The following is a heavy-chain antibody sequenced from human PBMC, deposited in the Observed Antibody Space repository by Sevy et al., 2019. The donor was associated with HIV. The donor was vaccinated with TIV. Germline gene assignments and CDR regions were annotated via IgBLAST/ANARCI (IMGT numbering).Heavy chain of an antibody. V-gene: IGHV3-48*02. CDR2: ISSSSSSI. Sequence: GGSLRLSCAASGFTFSSYSMNWVRQAPGKGLEWVSYISSSSSSIYYADSVKGRLTISRDNAKNSLSLQMNSLRDEDTAVYYRARRVTGYWYFDLWGRGTLVTVSS. D-gene: IGHD2-21*02. J-gene: IGHJ2*01. CDR3: ARRVTGYWYFDL. CDR1: GFTFSSYS.